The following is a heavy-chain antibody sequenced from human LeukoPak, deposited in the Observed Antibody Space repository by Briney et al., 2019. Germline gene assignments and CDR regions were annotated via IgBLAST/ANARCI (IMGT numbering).Heavy chain of an antibody. CDR1: GFTFSSYW. V-gene: IGHV3-23*01. D-gene: IGHD3-3*01. Sequence: GGSLRLSCAASGFTFSSYWMHWVRQAPGKGLEWVSAISGSGGSTYYADSVKGRFTISRDNSKNTLYLQMNSLRAEDTAVYYCASHDFWSGYSGEYFQHWGQGTLVTVSS. CDR3: ASHDFWSGYSGEYFQH. J-gene: IGHJ1*01. CDR2: ISGSGGST.